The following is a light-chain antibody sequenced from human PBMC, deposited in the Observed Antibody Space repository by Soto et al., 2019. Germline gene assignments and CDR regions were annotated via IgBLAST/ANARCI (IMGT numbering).Light chain of an antibody. V-gene: IGLV2-14*01. CDR2: EVS. CDR1: SSDVGGYNY. Sequence: QSALTQPASVSGSPGQSITISWTGTSSDVGGYNYVSWYQQHPGKAPKLMIYEVSNRPSGVSNRFSGSKSGNTASLTISGLQAEDEADYYCSSYTSSSTHWVFGGGTQLTVL. CDR3: SSYTSSSTHWV. J-gene: IGLJ3*02.